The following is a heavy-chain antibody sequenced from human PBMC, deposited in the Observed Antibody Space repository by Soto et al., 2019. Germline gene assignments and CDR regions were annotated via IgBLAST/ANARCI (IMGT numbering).Heavy chain of an antibody. CDR2: IIRIFGTP. CDR1: GGTFSSYA. J-gene: IGHJ6*02. D-gene: IGHD1-1*01. CDR3: ARQGGNEYYYYGMDV. Sequence: SVKVSCKASGGTFSSYAINWVRQAPGQGLEWMGGIIRIFGTPDYAQRFQGRVTITADESTSTAYMELSSLRSEDTAVYYCARQGGNEYYYYGMDVWGQGTTVTVSS. V-gene: IGHV1-69*13.